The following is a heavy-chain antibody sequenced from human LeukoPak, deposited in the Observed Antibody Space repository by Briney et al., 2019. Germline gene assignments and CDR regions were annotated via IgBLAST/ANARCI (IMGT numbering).Heavy chain of an antibody. V-gene: IGHV4-4*07. CDR2: IYTSGST. J-gene: IGHJ4*02. D-gene: IGHD6-13*01. CDR1: GGSISSYY. CDR3: ARGPYSSSWETLFDY. Sequence: SETLSLTCTVSGGSISSYYWSWIRQPAGKGLEWIGRIYTSGSTNYNPSLKSRVTMSVDTSKNQFPLKLSSVTAADTAVYYCARGPYSSSWETLFDYWGQGTLVTVSS.